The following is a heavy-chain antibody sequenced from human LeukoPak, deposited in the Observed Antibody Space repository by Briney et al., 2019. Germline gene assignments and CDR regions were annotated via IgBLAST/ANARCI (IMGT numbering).Heavy chain of an antibody. V-gene: IGHV4-59*01. D-gene: IGHD1-1*01. CDR3: ARVGENWNDDFLFDY. CDR2: IYYSGST. J-gene: IGHJ4*02. CDR1: GGSISGYY. Sequence: SETLSLTCTVSGGSISGYYWSWIGQPPGKGLEWIGYIYYSGSTNYNPSLKSRVTISVDTSKNQFSLKLSSVTAADTAVYYCARVGENWNDDFLFDYWGQGTLVTVSS.